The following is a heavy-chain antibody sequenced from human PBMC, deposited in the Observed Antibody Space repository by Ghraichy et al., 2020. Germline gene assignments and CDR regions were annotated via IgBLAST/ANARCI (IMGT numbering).Heavy chain of an antibody. J-gene: IGHJ4*02. CDR2: IKQDGSEK. CDR3: ARDSRMVYDIPVFDY. CDR1: GFTFSSYW. Sequence: GESLNISCAASGFTFSSYWMSWVRQAPGKGLEWVANIKQDGSEKYYVDSVKGRFTISRDNAKNSLYLQMNSLRVEDMAVYYCARDSRMVYDIPVFDYWGQGTLVTVSS. V-gene: IGHV3-7*01. D-gene: IGHD2-8*01.